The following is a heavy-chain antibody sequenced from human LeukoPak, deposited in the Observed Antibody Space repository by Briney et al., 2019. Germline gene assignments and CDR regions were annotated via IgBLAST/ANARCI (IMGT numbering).Heavy chain of an antibody. V-gene: IGHV4-38-2*02. J-gene: IGHJ5*02. Sequence: SETLSLTCSVSAYSISSGYYWGWIRQPPGKGLEWIGSIHHTGYTFYNPSVKSRITISVETSKNQFSLKLSSVTAADTAVYYCARWRTGYSSSWYWLDPWGQGTLVTVSS. CDR3: ARWRTGYSSSWYWLDP. D-gene: IGHD6-13*01. CDR1: AYSISSGYY. CDR2: IHHTGYT.